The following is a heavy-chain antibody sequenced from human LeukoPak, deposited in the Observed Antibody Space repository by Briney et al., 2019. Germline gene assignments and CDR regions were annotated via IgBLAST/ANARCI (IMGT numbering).Heavy chain of an antibody. J-gene: IGHJ4*02. CDR3: ARGRIQLWFGGVFDY. V-gene: IGHV3-9*01. CDR1: GFMFNDYA. CDR2: ISWNSGNM. Sequence: GGSLRLSCAPSGFMFNDYALHWVRQAPGKGLEWVSSISWNSGNMYYVDSVKGRFTISRDNAKNSLYLQMNSLRAEDTAVYYCARGRIQLWFGGVFDYWGQGTLVTVSS. D-gene: IGHD5-18*01.